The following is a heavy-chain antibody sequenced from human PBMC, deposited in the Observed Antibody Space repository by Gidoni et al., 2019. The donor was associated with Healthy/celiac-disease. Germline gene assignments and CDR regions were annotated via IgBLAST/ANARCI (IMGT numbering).Heavy chain of an antibody. J-gene: IGHJ4*02. D-gene: IGHD2-2*01. CDR1: GVTFSSYS. CDR2: ISSSSSYI. CDR3: ARVRDIVVVPAALDY. V-gene: IGHV3-21*01. Sequence: EVQLVESGGGLVKPGGSLSLSCAASGVTFSSYSMNWVRQAPGKGLEWVSSISSSSSYIYYADSVKGRFTISRDNAKNSLYLQMNSLRAEDTAVYYCARVRDIVVVPAALDYWGQGTLVTVSS.